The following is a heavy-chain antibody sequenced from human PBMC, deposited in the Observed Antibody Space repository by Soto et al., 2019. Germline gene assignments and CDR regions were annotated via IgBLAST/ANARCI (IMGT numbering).Heavy chain of an antibody. Sequence: QVQLVESGGGVVQPGRSLRLSCAASGHTFITYPMHWVRQAPGKGLEWVALISYDGSNKYYADSVKGRFTISRDNSKNTLYLQMNSLRAEDTAVYYCARWNVQHDSYGYFWGQGTLVTVSS. D-gene: IGHD5-18*01. CDR1: GHTFITYP. V-gene: IGHV3-30-3*01. CDR2: ISYDGSNK. CDR3: ARWNVQHDSYGYF. J-gene: IGHJ4*02.